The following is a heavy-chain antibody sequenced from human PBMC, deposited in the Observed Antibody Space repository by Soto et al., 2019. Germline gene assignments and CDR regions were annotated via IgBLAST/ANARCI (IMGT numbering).Heavy chain of an antibody. D-gene: IGHD6-6*01. CDR2: IKQDGTEI. CDR3: ARIGYSSSSFDY. V-gene: IGHV3-7*05. J-gene: IGHJ4*02. Sequence: GGSLRLSCAASGFTFSVYWMRWVRQAPGKGLEWVANIKQDGTEIDQVGSLKGRFTISRDNAKNSVYLQMNSLRVEDTAVYYCARIGYSSSSFDYWGRGALVTVSS. CDR1: GFTFSVYW.